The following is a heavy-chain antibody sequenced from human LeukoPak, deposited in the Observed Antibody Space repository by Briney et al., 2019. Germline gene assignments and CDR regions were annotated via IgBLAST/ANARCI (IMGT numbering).Heavy chain of an antibody. CDR3: ARGLDCSGGSCYSD. CDR1: GYTFTGYY. D-gene: IGHD2-15*01. CDR2: IIPIFGTA. Sequence: SVKVSCKASGYTFTGYYMHWVRQAPGQALEWMGGIIPIFGTANYAQKFQGRVTITADKSTSTAYMELSSLRSEDTAVYYCARGLDCSGGSCYSDWGQGTLVTVSS. J-gene: IGHJ4*02. V-gene: IGHV1-69*06.